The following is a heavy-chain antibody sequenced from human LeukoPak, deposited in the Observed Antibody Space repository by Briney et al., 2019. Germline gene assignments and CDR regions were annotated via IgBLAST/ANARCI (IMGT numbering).Heavy chain of an antibody. Sequence: ASVTVSCKASGYTFTIYDINWVRQATGQGLEWMGWMNPNSGNTGYAQKFQGRVTMTRNTSISTAYMELSSLRSEDTAVYYCARGRAHYDFWSGYLNRDYYYYGMDVWGQGTTVTVSS. CDR3: ARGRAHYDFWSGYLNRDYYYYGMDV. V-gene: IGHV1-8*01. D-gene: IGHD3-3*01. J-gene: IGHJ6*02. CDR1: GYTFTIYD. CDR2: MNPNSGNT.